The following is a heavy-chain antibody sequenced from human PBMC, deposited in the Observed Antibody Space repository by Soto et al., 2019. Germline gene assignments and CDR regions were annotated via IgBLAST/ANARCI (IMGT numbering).Heavy chain of an antibody. CDR2: FYYSGST. V-gene: IGHV4-30-4*01. Sequence: QVQLQESGPGLVKPSQTLSLTCIVSGGSFSCRDCYWSWIRQPPGKGLQWIGYFYYSGSTYYNPSLRSRVTISVDTAKNNFSVKLSSVTVADTAVYYCARAYGDYDHFDSWGQGTLVTVSS. CDR3: ARAYGDYDHFDS. J-gene: IGHJ4*02. D-gene: IGHD4-17*01. CDR1: GGSFSCRDCY.